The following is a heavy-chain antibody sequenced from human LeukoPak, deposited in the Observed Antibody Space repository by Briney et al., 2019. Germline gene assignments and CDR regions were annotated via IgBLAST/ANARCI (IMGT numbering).Heavy chain of an antibody. CDR3: ARGPFYGYFDWLPELDY. CDR2: INHSGST. V-gene: IGHV4-34*01. D-gene: IGHD3-9*01. Sequence: SETLSLTCAVYGGSFSGYYWSWIRQPPGKGLEWIGEINHSGSTNYNPSLKSRATISVDTSKNQFSLKLSSVTAADTAVYYCARGPFYGYFDWLPELDYWGQGTLVTVSS. CDR1: GGSFSGYY. J-gene: IGHJ4*02.